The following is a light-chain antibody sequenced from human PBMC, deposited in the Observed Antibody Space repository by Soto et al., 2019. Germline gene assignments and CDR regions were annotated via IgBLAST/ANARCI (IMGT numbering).Light chain of an antibody. CDR3: QSFHTDTQQVV. Sequence: NFMLSQPHSVSESPGKAVTISCTGTGGSIARNYVQWYQQRPGSAPSTVIYEDNQRPSGVPDRFSSSIDSSSNSASLTISGLKTEDEADYYCQSFHTDTQQVVFGGGTKLTVL. J-gene: IGLJ2*01. V-gene: IGLV6-57*02. CDR1: GGSIARNY. CDR2: EDN.